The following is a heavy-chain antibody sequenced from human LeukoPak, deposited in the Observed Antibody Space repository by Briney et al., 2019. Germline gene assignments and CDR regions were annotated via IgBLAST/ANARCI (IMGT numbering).Heavy chain of an antibody. Sequence: GGSLRLSCTASGFIFSSYTMSWVRQAPGKGLEWVSYITSGPPAIYYADSVKGRFTVSRDNAKDSLYLQMNSLRAEDTAVYYCARGICSGDCSIGRYFHLWGRGTLVTVSS. CDR2: ITSGPPAI. CDR1: GFIFSSYT. CDR3: ARGICSGDCSIGRYFHL. V-gene: IGHV3-48*04. J-gene: IGHJ2*01. D-gene: IGHD2-21*02.